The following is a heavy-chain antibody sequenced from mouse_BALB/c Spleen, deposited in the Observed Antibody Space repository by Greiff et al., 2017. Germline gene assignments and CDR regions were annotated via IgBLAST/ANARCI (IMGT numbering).Heavy chain of an antibody. Sequence: EVKLVESGAELVKPGASVKLSCTASGFNIKDTYMHWVKQRPEQGLEWIGRIDPANGNTKYDPKFQGKATITADTSSNTAYLQLSSLTSEDTAVYYCARSDSLLRLPPDYWGQGTTLTVSS. V-gene: IGHV14-3*02. D-gene: IGHD1-2*01. CDR2: IDPANGNT. J-gene: IGHJ2*01. CDR1: GFNIKDTY. CDR3: ARSDSLLRLPPDY.